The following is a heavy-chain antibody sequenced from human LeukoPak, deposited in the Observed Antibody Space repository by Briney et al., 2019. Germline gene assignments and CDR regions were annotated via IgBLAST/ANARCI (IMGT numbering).Heavy chain of an antibody. J-gene: IGHJ4*02. D-gene: IGHD3-3*01. CDR2: ISYDGSNK. Sequence: GGSLRLSCAASGFTFSSYGMHWVRQAPGKGLEWVAVISYDGSNKYYADSVKGRFTISRDNSKNTLYLQMNSLRAEDTAVYYCAKVRFLEWLYGPYYFDYWGQGTLVTVSS. CDR3: AKVRFLEWLYGPYYFDY. V-gene: IGHV3-30*18. CDR1: GFTFSSYG.